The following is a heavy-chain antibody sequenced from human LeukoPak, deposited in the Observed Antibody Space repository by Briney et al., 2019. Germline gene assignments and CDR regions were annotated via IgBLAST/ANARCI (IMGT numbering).Heavy chain of an antibody. V-gene: IGHV3-48*03. CDR1: GFTFRSYE. D-gene: IGHD3-3*01. CDR3: ARSARLMKGVVEVTALDD. J-gene: IGHJ4*02. CDR2: LSSSESAF. Sequence: GGSLRLSCEDSGFTFRSYEMNWVRQAPGKGLEWIAYLSSSESAFSYADSVKGRFTIARDNAKNSVYLEMNSLRADDTAVYYCARSARLMKGVVEVTALDDWGQGTLVTVSS.